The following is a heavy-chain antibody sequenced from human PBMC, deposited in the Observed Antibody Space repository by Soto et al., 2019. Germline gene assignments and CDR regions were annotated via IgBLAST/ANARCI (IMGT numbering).Heavy chain of an antibody. Sequence: SETLSLTCTVSGDSINTGDYYWSWLRQPPRKGLEWIGYIYYTGSTYYNPSLKSQFTISIDTSKTQFPLKVNSVTAADTAVYYCARIPLLQGGWFDPWGQGTLVTVSS. V-gene: IGHV4-30-4*01. CDR1: GDSINTGDYY. J-gene: IGHJ5*02. D-gene: IGHD1-26*01. CDR2: IYYTGST. CDR3: ARIPLLQGGWFDP.